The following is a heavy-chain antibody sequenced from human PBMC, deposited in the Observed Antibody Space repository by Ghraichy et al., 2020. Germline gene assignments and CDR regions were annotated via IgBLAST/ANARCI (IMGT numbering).Heavy chain of an antibody. Sequence: ASVKVSCKASGYKFGSYGLNWVRQAPGQGLEWMGWISGFNGKTDLAQRFQGRLSMTTDTPTNTAYIELKNLKSDDTAVYYCAKDFYDSRGYYFYYAMDVWGQGTTVIVSS. J-gene: IGHJ6*02. V-gene: IGHV1-18*01. CDR2: ISGFNGKT. CDR3: AKDFYDSRGYYFYYAMDV. CDR1: GYKFGSYG. D-gene: IGHD3-22*01.